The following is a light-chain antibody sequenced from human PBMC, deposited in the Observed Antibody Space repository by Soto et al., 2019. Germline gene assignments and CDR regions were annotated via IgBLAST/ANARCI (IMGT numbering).Light chain of an antibody. J-gene: IGKJ5*01. CDR3: QQSYRTPIT. V-gene: IGKV1-39*01. CDR2: AAS. CDR1: QSISSY. Sequence: DIQMTQSPSSLSASVGDRVTITCRASQSISSYLNWYQQKPGKAPKLLIYAASSLQSVVPSRFSGSGSGTDFTLTISSLQPEDFATYYCQQSYRTPITFGQGTRLEIK.